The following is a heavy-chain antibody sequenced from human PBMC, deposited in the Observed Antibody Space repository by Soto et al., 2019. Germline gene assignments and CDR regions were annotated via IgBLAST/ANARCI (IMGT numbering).Heavy chain of an antibody. CDR1: GFTLDSAW. J-gene: IGHJ4*02. V-gene: IGHV3-15*05. Sequence: GGSLRLSCAASGFTLDSAWMNWVRQAPGKGLEWVAQAKRKAVGGAIDYAAAVKGRFTISRDNSKNTQYLQMSSLRADDTAVYYCVKGEYYYDSSGYYPFDYWGQGTLVTVSS. CDR3: VKGEYYYDSSGYYPFDY. D-gene: IGHD3-22*01. CDR2: AKRKAVGGAI.